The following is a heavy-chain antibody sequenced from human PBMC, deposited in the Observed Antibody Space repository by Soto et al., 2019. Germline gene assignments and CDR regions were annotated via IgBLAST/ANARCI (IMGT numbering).Heavy chain of an antibody. V-gene: IGHV4-59*06. CDR1: GGSISSWY. Sequence: SETLSLTCTVSGGSISSWYWSWIRQHPGEGLEWIGYIYYSGSTYYNPSLKSRVTISVDTSKNQFSLKLSSVTAADTAVYYCARSVFPWGQGTLVTVSS. J-gene: IGHJ5*02. CDR2: IYYSGST. CDR3: ARSVFP.